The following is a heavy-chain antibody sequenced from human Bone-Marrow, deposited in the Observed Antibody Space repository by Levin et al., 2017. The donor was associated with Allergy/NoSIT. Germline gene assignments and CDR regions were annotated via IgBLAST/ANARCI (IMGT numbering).Heavy chain of an antibody. V-gene: IGHV3-74*01. J-gene: IGHJ6*02. CDR2: INSDGSST. CDR1: GFTFSSYW. D-gene: IGHD2-2*01. Sequence: GGSLRLSCAASGFTFSSYWMHWVRQAPGKGLVWVSRINSDGSSTSYADSVKGRFTISRDNAKNTLYLQMNSLRAEDTAVYYCARGTPHHIRYCSSTSCSRDYNYGMDVWGQGTTVTVAS. CDR3: ARGTPHHIRYCSSTSCSRDYNYGMDV.